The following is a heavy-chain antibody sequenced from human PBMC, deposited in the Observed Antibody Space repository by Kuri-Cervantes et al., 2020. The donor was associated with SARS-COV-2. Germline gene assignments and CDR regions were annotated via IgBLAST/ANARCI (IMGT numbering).Heavy chain of an antibody. CDR1: GGFSSDDK. Sequence: SETLSLTCAVYGGFSSDDKWSWIRQAPGKGLEWVGEITESGSTNYNPSLKGRVSMSVDTSKKQFSLKLTSVTAADTAIYYCARGRYDVTMIVVVVTAASSYFDLWGRGTLVTVSS. J-gene: IGHJ2*01. CDR2: ITESGST. D-gene: IGHD3-22*01. V-gene: IGHV4-34*01. CDR3: ARGRYDVTMIVVVVTAASSYFDL.